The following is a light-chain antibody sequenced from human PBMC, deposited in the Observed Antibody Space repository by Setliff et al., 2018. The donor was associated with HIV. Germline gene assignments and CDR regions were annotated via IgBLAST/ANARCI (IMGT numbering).Light chain of an antibody. CDR3: QVWDSSSDV. V-gene: IGLV3-21*04. J-gene: IGLJ1*01. Sequence: YELTQPPSVSVAPGKTARITCGGNNIGSKSVHWYQQKPGQAPVLVIYYDSDRPSGVPERFSGSDSGNTATLTISRVEAGDEADYYCQVWDSSSDVFGSGTKVTV. CDR2: YDS. CDR1: NIGSKS.